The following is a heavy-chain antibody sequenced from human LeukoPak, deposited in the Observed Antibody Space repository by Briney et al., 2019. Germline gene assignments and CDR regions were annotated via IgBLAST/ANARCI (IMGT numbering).Heavy chain of an antibody. D-gene: IGHD6-19*01. CDR1: GFTFSARY. CDR3: AKESAVAEFDY. CDR2: TKNKANSHTT. J-gene: IGHJ4*02. Sequence: PGGSLRLSCAASGFTFSARYMNWVRQAPGKGLERVGRTKNKANSHTTEYAASVKGRFTISRDDSKNSLFLQMNSLRAEDTAVYYCAKESAVAEFDYWGQGTLVTVSS. V-gene: IGHV3-72*01.